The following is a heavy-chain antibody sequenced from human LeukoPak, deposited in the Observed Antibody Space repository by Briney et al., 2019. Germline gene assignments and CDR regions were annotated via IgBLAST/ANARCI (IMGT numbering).Heavy chain of an antibody. J-gene: IGHJ4*02. V-gene: IGHV1-24*01. CDR2: FDPEDGGT. D-gene: IGHD6-19*01. Sequence: GASVKVSCKVSGYTLTELSMHWVRQAPGKGLEWMGGFDPEDGGTIYAQKFQGRVTMTEDTSTDTAYMELSSLRSEDTAVYYCATGIAVAGTLGYFDYWGQGTLVTVSS. CDR3: ATGIAVAGTLGYFDY. CDR1: GYTLTELS.